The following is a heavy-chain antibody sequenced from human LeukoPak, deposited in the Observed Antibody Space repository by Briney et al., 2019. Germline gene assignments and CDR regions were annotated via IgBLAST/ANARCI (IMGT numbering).Heavy chain of an antibody. Sequence: GGSLRLSCAAYGNYWMHWVRQAPGKGLVWVSHINSDGSWTSYADSVEGRFTISKDNAKNTVYLQMNSLRAEDTAVYYCVSFYETYWGRGTLVTVSS. CDR1: GNYW. CDR2: INSDGSWT. D-gene: IGHD2/OR15-2a*01. CDR3: VSFYETY. J-gene: IGHJ4*02. V-gene: IGHV3-74*01.